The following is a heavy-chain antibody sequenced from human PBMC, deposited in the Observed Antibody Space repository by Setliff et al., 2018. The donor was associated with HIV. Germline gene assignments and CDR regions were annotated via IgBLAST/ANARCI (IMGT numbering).Heavy chain of an antibody. V-gene: IGHV3-23*01. CDR3: ARVGPGGSQAFDI. CDR2: ISDSGDNT. J-gene: IGHJ3*02. CDR1: GFPFSTYA. D-gene: IGHD3-10*01. Sequence: GGSLRLSCAASGFPFSTYAMNWVRQAPGKGLEWVSAISDSGDNTYYADSVKGRFTISRDDAKNSLYLQMNSLRAEDTAVYYCARVGPGGSQAFDIWGQGTMVTVSS.